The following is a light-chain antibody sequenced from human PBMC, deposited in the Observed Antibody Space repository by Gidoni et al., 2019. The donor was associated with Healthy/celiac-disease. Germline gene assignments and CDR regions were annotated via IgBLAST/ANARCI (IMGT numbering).Light chain of an antibody. CDR3: QQYDNLPSIT. V-gene: IGKV1-33*01. CDR1: QDISNY. J-gene: IGKJ5*01. CDR2: DAS. Sequence: DIQMTQSPSSLSASVGDRVTITCQASQDISNYLNWYQQKPGKAPTRLIYDASNLETGVPSRFSGSGSGTDFTFTISSLQPEDIATYYCQQYDNLPSITFGQGTRLEIK.